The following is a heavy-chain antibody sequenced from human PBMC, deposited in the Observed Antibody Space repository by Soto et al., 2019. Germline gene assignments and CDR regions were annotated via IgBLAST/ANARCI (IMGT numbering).Heavy chain of an antibody. CDR3: AKGHLGYSGYDAHFDY. J-gene: IGHJ4*02. V-gene: IGHV3-30*18. CDR1: GFTFSSYG. CDR2: ISYDGSNK. D-gene: IGHD5-12*01. Sequence: GGSLRLSCAASGFTFSSYGMHWVRQAPGKGLEWVAVISYDGSNKYYADSVKGRFTISRDNSKNTLYLQMNSLRAEDTAVYYCAKGHLGYSGYDAHFDYWGQGTLVTVSS.